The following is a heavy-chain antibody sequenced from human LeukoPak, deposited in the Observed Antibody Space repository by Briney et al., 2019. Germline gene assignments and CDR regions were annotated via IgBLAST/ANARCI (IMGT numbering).Heavy chain of an antibody. V-gene: IGHV3-23*01. J-gene: IGHJ4*02. CDR1: GFTFSTYA. Sequence: GGSPRLSCVASGFTFSTYAMSWVRQAPGKGLEWVSSISGSGGSTYYADSVKGRFTMSRDNSKNTLYLQMNSLRAEDTAVYYCAKTESSSYFYTYFNYWGQGTLVTVSS. CDR3: AKTESSSYFYTYFNY. D-gene: IGHD3-22*01. CDR2: ISGSGGST.